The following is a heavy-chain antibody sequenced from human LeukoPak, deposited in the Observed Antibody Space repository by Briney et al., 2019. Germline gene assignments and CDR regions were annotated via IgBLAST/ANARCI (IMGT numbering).Heavy chain of an antibody. J-gene: IGHJ4*02. CDR1: GFTFSNYW. Sequence: GGSLRLSCAASGFTFSNYWMGWVRQAPWKGLEWVANIKQDGSEKYYVDSVKGRFTISRDNTKSSLYLQMNSLRDEDTAVYYCARDTDSSGYYHFDYWGQGTLVTVSS. V-gene: IGHV3-7*01. D-gene: IGHD3-22*01. CDR2: IKQDGSEK. CDR3: ARDTDSSGYYHFDY.